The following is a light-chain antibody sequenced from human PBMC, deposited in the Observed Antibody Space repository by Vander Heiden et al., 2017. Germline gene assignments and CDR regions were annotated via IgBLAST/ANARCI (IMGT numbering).Light chain of an antibody. J-gene: IGLJ3*02. CDR3: AVWDDSLNGWV. Sequence: QSVLIQPPSASGTPGQRVNLSCSGSSSNIAPNRVNWYQQLPGTAPKLLIYANNQRPSGVPARFSGSKSGTSASLAIRGLQSADEADYYCAVWDDSLNGWVFGGGTKLTVL. CDR2: ANN. CDR1: SSNIAPNR. V-gene: IGLV1-44*01.